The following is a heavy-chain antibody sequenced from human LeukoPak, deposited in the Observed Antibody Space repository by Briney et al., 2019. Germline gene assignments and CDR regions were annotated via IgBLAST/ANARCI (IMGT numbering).Heavy chain of an antibody. CDR1: GFTFSSHA. CDR2: VSYDGSNK. D-gene: IGHD3-10*01. Sequence: GRSLRLSCATSGFTFSSHAIHWVRQAPGKGLEWVAVVSYDGSNKGYADSVKGRFTISRDNSKNTLYLQMYSLRPEDTAVYYCTRDASYFGDSLRDYDYYGMDVWGQGTTVTVSS. CDR3: TRDASYFGDSLRDYDYYGMDV. J-gene: IGHJ6*02. V-gene: IGHV3-30-3*01.